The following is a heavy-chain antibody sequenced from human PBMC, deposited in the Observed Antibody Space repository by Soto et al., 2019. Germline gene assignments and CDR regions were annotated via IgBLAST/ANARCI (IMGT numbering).Heavy chain of an antibody. D-gene: IGHD1-20*01. CDR3: ARVVITGTTLRGFVY. CDR1: GFTFSIYG. Sequence: QVPLVESGGGVVQPGRSLRLSCAASGFTFSIYGMHWVRQAPGKGLEWVALIWFDGSNKYYADSVKGRFTISRDTSKNTLYLQMNSLRAEVTAVYFCARVVITGTTLRGFVYWGQGTLVTVSS. V-gene: IGHV3-33*01. CDR2: IWFDGSNK. J-gene: IGHJ4*02.